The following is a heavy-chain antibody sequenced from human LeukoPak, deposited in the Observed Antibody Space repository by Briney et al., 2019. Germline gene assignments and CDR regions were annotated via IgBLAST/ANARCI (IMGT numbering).Heavy chain of an antibody. Sequence: GESLKISCTVSGYSFTSYWIGWVRQMPGEGLEWMGIIYPDDSDTRYSPSFQGQITISADKSINTAYLQWNSLAASDTAMYYCARHGAWFGEPKGNFDYWGQGTLVTVSS. CDR1: GYSFTSYW. CDR2: IYPDDSDT. J-gene: IGHJ4*02. V-gene: IGHV5-51*01. D-gene: IGHD3-10*01. CDR3: ARHGAWFGEPKGNFDY.